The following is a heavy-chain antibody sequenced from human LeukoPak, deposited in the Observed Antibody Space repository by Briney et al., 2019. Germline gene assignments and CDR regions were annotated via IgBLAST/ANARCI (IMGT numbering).Heavy chain of an antibody. D-gene: IGHD3-9*01. CDR2: IYYSGST. J-gene: IGHJ4*02. Sequence: PSETLSLTCTVSGGSISSSSYYWGWIRQPPGNGLEWIGSIYYSGSTYYNPSLKSRVTISVDTSKNQFSLKLSSVTAADTAVYYCARMGYDITDYYFDYWGQGTLVTVSS. V-gene: IGHV4-39*07. CDR1: GGSISSSSYY. CDR3: ARMGYDITDYYFDY.